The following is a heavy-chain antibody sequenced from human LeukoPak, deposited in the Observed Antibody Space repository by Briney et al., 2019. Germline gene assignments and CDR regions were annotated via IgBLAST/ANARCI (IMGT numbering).Heavy chain of an antibody. CDR1: GFAVSSHH. Sequence: GGSLRLSCAASGFAVSSHHVTWVRQTPGKGLEWVSAISGSGDSTYYADSVKGRFTISRDNSKNTLYLQMNSLRVEDTAVYYCTKPDCPSTSCYTLDYWGQGILVTVSS. CDR3: TKPDCPSTSCYTLDY. CDR2: ISGSGDST. V-gene: IGHV3-23*01. J-gene: IGHJ4*02. D-gene: IGHD2-2*02.